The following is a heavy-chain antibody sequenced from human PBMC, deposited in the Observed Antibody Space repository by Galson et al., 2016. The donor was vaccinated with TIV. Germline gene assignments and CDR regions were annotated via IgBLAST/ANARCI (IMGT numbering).Heavy chain of an antibody. D-gene: IGHD3-10*01. J-gene: IGHJ4*02. V-gene: IGHV1-69*06. CDR3: ARGRGYSFGSGSSYFDY. CDR1: GGIFSNFV. CDR2: INPIFGTA. Sequence: SVKASCKASGGIFSNFVISWVRQAPGQGLEWMGSINPIFGTANYAQKFQGRVTITADTSTSTFYMDLSSLRSEDQAIYYCARGRGYSFGSGSSYFDYWGQGSLVTVSS.